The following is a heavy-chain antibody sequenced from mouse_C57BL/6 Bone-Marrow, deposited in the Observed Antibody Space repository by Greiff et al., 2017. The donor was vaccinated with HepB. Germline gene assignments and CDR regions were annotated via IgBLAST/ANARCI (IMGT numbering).Heavy chain of an antibody. CDR2: IYPGNSDT. CDR3: TRSGFTTVDAMDY. J-gene: IGHJ4*01. CDR1: RYTFTSYW. V-gene: IGHV1-5*01. Sequence: EVKLVESGTVLARPGASVKMSCKTSRYTFTSYWMHWVKQRPGQGLEWIGAIYPGNSDTSYNQKFKGKAKLTAATSASTAYMELSSLTNEDSAVYYCTRSGFTTVDAMDYWGQGTSVTVSS. D-gene: IGHD1-1*01.